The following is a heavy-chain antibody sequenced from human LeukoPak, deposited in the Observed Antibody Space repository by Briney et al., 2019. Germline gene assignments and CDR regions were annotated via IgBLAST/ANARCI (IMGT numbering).Heavy chain of an antibody. D-gene: IGHD1-26*01. J-gene: IGHJ4*02. CDR2: ISYDGSNK. V-gene: IGHV3-30*03. Sequence: GRSLRLSCAASGFTFSSYGMNWVRQAPGKGLEWVSFISYDGSNKYYEDSVKGRFTISRDNSKNTLFLQMDSLRPEDAAVYHCARDYSGNYYKGFDYWGQGTLVTVSS. CDR1: GFTFSSYG. CDR3: ARDYSGNYYKGFDY.